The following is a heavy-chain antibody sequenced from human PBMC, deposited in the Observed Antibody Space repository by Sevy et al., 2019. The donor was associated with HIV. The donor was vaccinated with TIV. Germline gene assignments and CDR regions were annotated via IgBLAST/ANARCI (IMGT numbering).Heavy chain of an antibody. CDR1: GGSISSYY. J-gene: IGHJ5*02. D-gene: IGHD3-3*01. CDR2: IYTSGST. Sequence: SETLSLTCTVSGGSISSYYWSWIRQPAGKGLEWIERIYTSGSTNYNPSLKSRVTMSVDTSKNQFSLKLSSVTAAVTAVYYCARGRLAIFGVVPGPPDWFDPWGQGTLVTVSS. V-gene: IGHV4-4*07. CDR3: ARGRLAIFGVVPGPPDWFDP.